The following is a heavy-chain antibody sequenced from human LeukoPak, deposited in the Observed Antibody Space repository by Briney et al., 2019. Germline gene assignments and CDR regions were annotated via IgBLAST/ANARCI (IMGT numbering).Heavy chain of an antibody. CDR2: AFYTGST. CDR3: ASLSHCSTSSCFDY. CDR1: GASISHYY. D-gene: IGHD2-2*01. J-gene: IGHJ4*02. V-gene: IGHV4-59*01. Sequence: SETLSLTCTVSGASISHYYWSWIRQPPGRGLEWIGCAFYTGSTNYNPSLKSRVTISIDTSKSQFSLRLTSVTTADTAIYYCASLSHCSTSSCFDYWGRGTLVTVSS.